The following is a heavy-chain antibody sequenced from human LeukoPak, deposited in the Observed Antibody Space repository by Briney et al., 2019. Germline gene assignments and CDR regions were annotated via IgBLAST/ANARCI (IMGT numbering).Heavy chain of an antibody. CDR1: GLTFRSYA. CDR2: ISGSGGST. V-gene: IGHV3-23*01. D-gene: IGHD6-13*01. Sequence: GGSLRLSCAASGLTFRSYAMNWVRQAPGKGLEWVSAISGSGGSTYYADSVKGRFTISRDNSKNTLYLQMNSLRAEDTAVYYCAKDQSSSWYWSSFDIWGQGTMVTVSS. J-gene: IGHJ3*02. CDR3: AKDQSSSWYWSSFDI.